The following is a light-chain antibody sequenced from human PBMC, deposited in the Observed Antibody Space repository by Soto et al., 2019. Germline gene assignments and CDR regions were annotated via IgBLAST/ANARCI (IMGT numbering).Light chain of an antibody. CDR3: QQYNTFST. Sequence: DIQMTQSPSTQSASVGDRVTITCRASQSIDIWLAWYQQKPGKAPNLLIYKASTLETGVPSRFTGSGSGTEFTLTINSLQPDDFATYYCQQYNTFSTFGQGTKVEMK. CDR1: QSIDIW. V-gene: IGKV1-5*03. CDR2: KAS. J-gene: IGKJ1*01.